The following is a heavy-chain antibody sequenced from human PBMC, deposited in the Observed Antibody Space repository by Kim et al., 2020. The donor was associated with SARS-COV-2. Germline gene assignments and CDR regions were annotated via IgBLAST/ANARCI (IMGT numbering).Heavy chain of an antibody. CDR2: ISYDGSTK. V-gene: IGHV3-30*04. Sequence: GGSLRLSCAASGFTFTSYAMHWVRQAPGRGLEWVAVISYDGSTKYYADSVKGRFTLSRDNSKNTLYLQMNSLRAEDTAVYYCASGGRDSGWFYYYSG. CDR1: GFTFTSYA. J-gene: IGHJ6*01. D-gene: IGHD6-19*01. CDR3: ASGGRDSGWFYYYSG.